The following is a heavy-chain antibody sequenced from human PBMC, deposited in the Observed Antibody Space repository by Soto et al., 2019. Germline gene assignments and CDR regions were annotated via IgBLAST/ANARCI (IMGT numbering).Heavy chain of an antibody. D-gene: IGHD2-2*01. J-gene: IGHJ4*02. Sequence: QLQLQESGPGLVKPSETLSLTCTVSGGSISSSSYYWGWIRQPPGKGLEWIGSIYYSGSTYYNPSLKSRVTISVDTSKNQFSLKLSSVPAADTAVYYCARLQALYQLLSSFDYWGQGTLVTVSS. CDR1: GGSISSSSYY. CDR3: ARLQALYQLLSSFDY. V-gene: IGHV4-39*01. CDR2: IYYSGST.